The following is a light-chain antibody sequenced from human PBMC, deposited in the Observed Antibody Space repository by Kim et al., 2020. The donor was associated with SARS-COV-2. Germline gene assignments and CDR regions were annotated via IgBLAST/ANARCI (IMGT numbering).Light chain of an antibody. CDR3: AAWDDSLNGGV. CDR2: TNS. CDR1: SSNIGSNT. V-gene: IGLV1-44*01. J-gene: IGLJ3*02. Sequence: QSVLTQPPSASGTPGQRVTISCSGSSSNIGSNTVNWYQQLPGTAPKLLMYTNSQRPSGVPDRFSGSKSGTSASLAISGLQSEDEGDYYCAAWDDSLNGGVFGGGTQLTVL.